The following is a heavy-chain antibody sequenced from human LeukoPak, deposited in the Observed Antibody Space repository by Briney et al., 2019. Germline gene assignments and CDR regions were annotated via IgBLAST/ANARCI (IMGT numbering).Heavy chain of an antibody. J-gene: IGHJ4*02. Sequence: PGGPLRLSCAASGFGLSSEAMGWARGAQRNGLEWGGAISGSCGSTYYADSVKGRFTISRDNSKNTLYLQMNSLRAEDTAVYYCAKDLGTYSSGWLVYWGQGTLVTVSS. CDR3: AKDLGTYSSGWLVY. V-gene: IGHV3-23*01. CDR2: ISGSCGST. D-gene: IGHD6-19*01. CDR1: GFGLSSEA.